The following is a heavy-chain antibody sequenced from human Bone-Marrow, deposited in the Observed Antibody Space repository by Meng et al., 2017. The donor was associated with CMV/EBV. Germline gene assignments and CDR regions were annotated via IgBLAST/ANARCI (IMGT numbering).Heavy chain of an antibody. CDR2: IDHSGST. J-gene: IGHJ2*01. V-gene: IGHV4-34*01. CDR3: ARRLFVYQLLSGRSYWYFDL. Sequence: SETLSLTCAVYGGSFSGYYWSWIRQPPGKGLEWIGEIDHSGSTNYNPSIKSRVTISVDTSKNQFSLKLSSVTAADTAVYYCARRLFVYQLLSGRSYWYFDLWGRGTLVTVSS. D-gene: IGHD2-2*01. CDR1: GGSFSGYY.